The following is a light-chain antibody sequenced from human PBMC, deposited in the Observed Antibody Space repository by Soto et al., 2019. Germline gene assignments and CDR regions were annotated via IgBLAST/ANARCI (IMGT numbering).Light chain of an antibody. Sequence: QAVVTQEPSLTVSPGGTVTLTCGSSTGAVTSGHYPYWFQQKPGQAPTTLIYATSSKHSWTPARFSGSLLGGKAALTLSGVQPEDEAEYYCLLYVGDSHVFGGGTKLTVL. V-gene: IGLV7-46*01. CDR3: LLYVGDSHV. CDR2: ATS. J-gene: IGLJ2*01. CDR1: TGAVTSGHY.